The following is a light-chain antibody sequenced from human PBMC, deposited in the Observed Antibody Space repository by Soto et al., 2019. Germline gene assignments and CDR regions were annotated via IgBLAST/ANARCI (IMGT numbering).Light chain of an antibody. Sequence: QSALTQPASVSGSPGQSITISCTRSSSHVGSYDFVSWYQQHPGKAPKVLIYGVTKRPSGVSNRFSGSKSGNTASLTISGLQADDEADYYCCADAGSSRNVFGTGTKLTVL. CDR2: GVT. CDR1: SSHVGSYDF. J-gene: IGLJ1*01. V-gene: IGLV2-23*02. CDR3: CADAGSSRNV.